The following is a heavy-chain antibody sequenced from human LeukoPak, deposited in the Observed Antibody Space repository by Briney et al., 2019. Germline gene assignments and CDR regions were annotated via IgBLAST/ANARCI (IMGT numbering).Heavy chain of an antibody. V-gene: IGHV4-39*07. CDR2: IYYSGST. CDR3: ARDRDYYDSSGYYY. CDR1: GGSISSSSYY. D-gene: IGHD3-22*01. Sequence: KPSETLSLTCAVSGGSISSSSYYWGWIRQPPGKGLEWIGSIYYSGSTYYNPSLKSRVTISVDTSKNQFSLKLSSVTAADTAVYYCARDRDYYDSSGYYYWGQGTLVTVSS. J-gene: IGHJ4*02.